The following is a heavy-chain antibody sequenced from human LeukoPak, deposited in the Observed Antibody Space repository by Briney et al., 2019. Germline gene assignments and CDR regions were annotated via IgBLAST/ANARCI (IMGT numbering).Heavy chain of an antibody. V-gene: IGHV5-10-1*01. D-gene: IGHD3-10*01. J-gene: IGHJ6*04. Sequence: GESLKTSCKGSGYSFTSYWISWVRQMPGKGLEWMGRIDPSDSYTNYSPSFQGHVTISADKSISTAYLQWSSLKASDTAMYYCARHLVREYYYYGMDVWGKGTTVTVSS. CDR3: ARHLVREYYYYGMDV. CDR2: IDPSDSYT. CDR1: GYSFTSYW.